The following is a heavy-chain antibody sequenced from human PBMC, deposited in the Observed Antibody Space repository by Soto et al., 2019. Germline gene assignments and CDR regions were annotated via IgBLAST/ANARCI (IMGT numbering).Heavy chain of an antibody. CDR2: MNPNSGNT. CDR3: ARSRKVARTNCWFDP. D-gene: IGHD1-1*01. CDR1: GYTFTSYD. V-gene: IGHV1-8*01. J-gene: IGHJ5*02. Sequence: QVQLVQSGAEVKKPGASVKVSCKASGYTFTSYDINWVRQATGQGLEWMGWMNPNSGNTGYAQKFQGRVTMTRNTSISTAYMELSSLRSEXTAVYXCARSRKVARTNCWFDPWGQGTLVTVSS.